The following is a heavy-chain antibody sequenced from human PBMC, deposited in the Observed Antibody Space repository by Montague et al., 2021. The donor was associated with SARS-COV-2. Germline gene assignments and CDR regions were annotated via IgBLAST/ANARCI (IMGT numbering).Heavy chain of an antibody. CDR2: ISYSGAT. CDR3: ARERHEVGIYFDP. CDR1: GGSMSTVNYY. J-gene: IGHJ5*02. D-gene: IGHD1-1*01. Sequence: SETLSLTCTVSGGSMSTVNYYWGWVRQTPGKGLDWVGRISYSGATYYNPSLETRVSISRDTSKSQFSLELRSVTAADTAVYYCARERHEVGIYFDPWGHGTLVTVSS. V-gene: IGHV4-39*07.